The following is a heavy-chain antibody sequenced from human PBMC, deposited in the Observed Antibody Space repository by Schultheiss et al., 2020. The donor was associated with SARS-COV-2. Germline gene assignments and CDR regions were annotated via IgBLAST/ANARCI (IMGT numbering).Heavy chain of an antibody. V-gene: IGHV3-30*18. CDR2: ISYDGSNK. CDR1: GFTFSSYG. Sequence: GGSLRLSCAASGFTFSSYGMHWVRQAPGKGLEWVAVISYDGSNKYYADSVKGRFTISRDNSKDTLYLQMNGLRAEDTAVYYCAKDRVRYYGTGMYDGMDVWGEGTTVTVSS. J-gene: IGHJ6*04. D-gene: IGHD3-10*01. CDR3: AKDRVRYYGTGMYDGMDV.